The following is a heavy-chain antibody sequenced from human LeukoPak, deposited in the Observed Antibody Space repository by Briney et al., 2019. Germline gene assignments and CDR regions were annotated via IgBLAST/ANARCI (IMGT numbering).Heavy chain of an antibody. CDR3: ARVAEGESRQTSTGSPYNWFDP. CDR1: GGSISSGGYS. J-gene: IGHJ5*02. Sequence: PSETLSLTCAVSGGSISSGGYSWSWIRQPPGKGLEWIGYIYHSGSTYYNPSLKSRVTISVDRSKNQFSLKLSSVTAADTAVYYCARVAEGESRQTSTGSPYNWFDPWGQGTLVTVSS. D-gene: IGHD1-26*01. V-gene: IGHV4-30-2*01. CDR2: IYHSGST.